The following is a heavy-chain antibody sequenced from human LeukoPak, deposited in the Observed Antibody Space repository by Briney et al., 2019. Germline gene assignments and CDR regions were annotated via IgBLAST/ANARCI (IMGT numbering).Heavy chain of an antibody. D-gene: IGHD3-16*01. Sequence: GASVKVSCKASGYTFTGYYMHWVRQAPGQGLEWMGWINPNSGGTNYAQKFQGRVTMTRDTSISTAYMELSRLRSDDTAVYYCARDAGGTYRSYYALHVWGQGTTVTVS. J-gene: IGHJ6*02. CDR1: GYTFTGYY. CDR2: INPNSGGT. V-gene: IGHV1-2*02. CDR3: ARDAGGTYRSYYALHV.